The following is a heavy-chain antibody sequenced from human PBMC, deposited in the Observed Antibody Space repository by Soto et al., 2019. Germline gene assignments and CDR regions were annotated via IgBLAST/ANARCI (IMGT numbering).Heavy chain of an antibody. CDR3: ARVTPPRLDDGDYSQGDYYYYMDV. J-gene: IGHJ6*03. Sequence: QVQLVESGGGLVKPGGSLRLSCAASGFTFSDYSMSWIRQAPGKGLEWVSYISSSGSTIYYADSVKGRFTISKDNAKNSLYLQLNSVRAEDTAVDYCARVTPPRLDDGDYSQGDYYYYMDVWGKGTTVTVAS. CDR2: ISSSGSTI. CDR1: GFTFSDYS. D-gene: IGHD4-17*01. V-gene: IGHV3-11*01.